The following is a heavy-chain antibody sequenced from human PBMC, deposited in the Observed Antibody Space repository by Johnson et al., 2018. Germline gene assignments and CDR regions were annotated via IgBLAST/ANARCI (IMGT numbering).Heavy chain of an antibody. J-gene: IGHJ3*02. CDR3: ARPPPGSSSWYGDGLDAFDI. V-gene: IGHV3-30-3*01. Sequence: QVQLQESGGGVVQPGRSLRLSCAASGFTFSSYAMHWVRQAPGKGLEWVAVISYDGSNKYYADSVKGRFTISRDNSKNTLCLQMNSLRAEDTAVYYCARPPPGSSSWYGDGLDAFDIWGQGTMVTVSS. D-gene: IGHD6-13*01. CDR1: GFTFSSYA. CDR2: ISYDGSNK.